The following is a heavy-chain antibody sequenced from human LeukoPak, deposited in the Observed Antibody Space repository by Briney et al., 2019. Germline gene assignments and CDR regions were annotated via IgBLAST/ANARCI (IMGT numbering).Heavy chain of an antibody. Sequence: PGGSLRLSCAASGFTFSSYWMNWARQAPGKGLEWVASINHNGNVNYYVDSVKGRFTISRDNAKNSLYLQMSNLRAEDMAVYYCAKCCGGLDSAAGKVIDCWGQGTLVTASS. CDR2: INHNGNVN. J-gene: IGHJ4*02. V-gene: IGHV3-7*03. CDR3: AKCCGGLDSAAGKVIDC. CDR1: GFTFSSYW. D-gene: IGHD2-21*01.